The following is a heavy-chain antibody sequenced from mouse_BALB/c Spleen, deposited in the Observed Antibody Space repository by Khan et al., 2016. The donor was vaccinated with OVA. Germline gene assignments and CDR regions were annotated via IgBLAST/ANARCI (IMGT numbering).Heavy chain of an antibody. V-gene: IGHV3-2*02. D-gene: IGHD2-12*01. CDR2: ISSTGST. J-gene: IGHJ4*01. CDR3: ARSLYYSYGYALDC. Sequence: EVQLQESGPGLVKPSQSLSLTCTVTGYSITSDYAWNWIRQFPGNKLEWMGYISSTGSTSYNPSLKSRISITRDISKNQFFLQLKSVTTEDTATYCCARSLYYSYGYALDCWGRGTSGTVSS. CDR1: GYSITSDYA.